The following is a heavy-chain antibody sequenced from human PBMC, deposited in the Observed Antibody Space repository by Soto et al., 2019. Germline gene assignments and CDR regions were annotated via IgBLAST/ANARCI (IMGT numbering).Heavy chain of an antibody. J-gene: IGHJ4*02. V-gene: IGHV4-31*03. CDR3: SRGILV. D-gene: IGHD5-18*01. CDR2: ISYGGST. Sequence: SDSLSLTCNFPGGSINSGGYCWSWIRQHPGKGLDWIGCISYGGSTSYNPSLKSRVTISVDTSKNQFSLKLTSVTAADTAVYYCSRGILVWGQGALVTVSS. CDR1: GGSINSGGYC.